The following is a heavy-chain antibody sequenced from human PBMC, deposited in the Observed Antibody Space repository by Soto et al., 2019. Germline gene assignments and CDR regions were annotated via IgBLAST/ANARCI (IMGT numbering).Heavy chain of an antibody. V-gene: IGHV4-59*01. J-gene: IGHJ5*02. Sequence: QVQLQESGPGLVKPSETLSLTCTVSGGSISSYYWSWIRQPPGKGLEWIGYIYYSGSTNYNPSLKGLVPFSVATSKNPFPLKRSSVPAADTAVYYCARGANGLLWFGAWFDPWGQGTLVTVSS. CDR2: IYYSGST. CDR1: GGSISSYY. CDR3: ARGANGLLWFGAWFDP. D-gene: IGHD3-10*01.